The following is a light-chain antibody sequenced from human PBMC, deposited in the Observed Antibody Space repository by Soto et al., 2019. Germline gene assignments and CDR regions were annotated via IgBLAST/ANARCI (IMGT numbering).Light chain of an antibody. CDR3: QQYSGYSLFT. CDR2: DAS. Sequence: DIQMAQSPSTLSVSVGDRVTITCRASQSISGWLAWYQQRPGKAPKLLIYDASSLESGVPSRFSGSGSGTEFTLTIGGLQPDDFATYYCQQYSGYSLFTFGPGTKVDIK. V-gene: IGKV1-5*01. J-gene: IGKJ3*01. CDR1: QSISGW.